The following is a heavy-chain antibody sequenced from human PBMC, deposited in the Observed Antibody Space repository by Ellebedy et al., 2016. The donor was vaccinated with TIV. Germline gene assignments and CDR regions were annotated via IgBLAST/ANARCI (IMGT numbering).Heavy chain of an antibody. CDR2: IWFAGGSK. V-gene: IGHV3-33*01. J-gene: IGHJ6*02. CDR3: AREVAGGQGAMDV. CDR1: GFTFSDYH. D-gene: IGHD5-12*01. Sequence: PGGSLRLSCAASGFTFSDYHMHWVRQAPGKGLEWVALIWFAGGSKYYVDSVKDRFTLSRDNSKNTVHLEMNNLRVDDTAVYYCAREVAGGQGAMDVWGQGTTVTVSS.